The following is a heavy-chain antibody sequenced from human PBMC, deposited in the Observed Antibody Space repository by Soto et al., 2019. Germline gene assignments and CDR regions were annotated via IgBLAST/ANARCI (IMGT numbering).Heavy chain of an antibody. CDR1: GHTFTGYY. V-gene: IGHV1-2*04. CDR3: ARAGYDILTGYYNDYYYYGMDV. D-gene: IGHD3-9*01. Sequence: ASVKVSCKASGHTFTGYYMHWVRQAPGQGLEWMGWINPNSGGTNYAQKFQGWVTMTRDTSISTAYMELSRLRSDDTTVYYCARAGYDILTGYYNDYYYYGMDVWGQGTTVTVSS. CDR2: INPNSGGT. J-gene: IGHJ6*02.